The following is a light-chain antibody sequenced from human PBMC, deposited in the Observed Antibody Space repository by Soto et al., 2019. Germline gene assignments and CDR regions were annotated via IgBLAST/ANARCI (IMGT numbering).Light chain of an antibody. Sequence: EIVLTQSPGTLSSSPGERATLSCRASQSVSSSHLAWYQQKHGQAPRLLIYGASSRATGIPDRFSGSGYGTDFTLTISRLEPEDFAVSFCQQYGDSPMYTFGQGTKLEI. CDR1: QSVSSSH. CDR2: GAS. V-gene: IGKV3-20*01. CDR3: QQYGDSPMYT. J-gene: IGKJ2*01.